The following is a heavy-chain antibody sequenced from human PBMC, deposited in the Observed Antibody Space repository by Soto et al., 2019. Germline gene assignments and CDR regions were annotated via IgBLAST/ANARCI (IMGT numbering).Heavy chain of an antibody. Sequence: QVQLQESGPGLVKPSGTLSLTCAVSGGSISSNTWWSWVRQPPGKGLEWIGEIYHSGSTNYNPSLKRRVTISVDKSKNQFSLKLSSVTAADTAVYYCARDPRSVYDFSNWFDPWGQGTLVTVSS. CDR2: IYHSGST. CDR3: ARDPRSVYDFSNWFDP. J-gene: IGHJ5*02. CDR1: GGSISSNTW. D-gene: IGHD3-3*01. V-gene: IGHV4-4*02.